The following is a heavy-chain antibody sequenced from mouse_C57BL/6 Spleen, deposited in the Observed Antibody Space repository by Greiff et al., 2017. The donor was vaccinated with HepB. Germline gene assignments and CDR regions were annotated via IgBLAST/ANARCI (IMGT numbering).Heavy chain of an antibody. D-gene: IGHD2-1*01. V-gene: IGHV3-3*01. Sequence: EVKVVESGPSLVRPSQSLSLTCTVTGFSINSDCYWIWIRQFPGNKLEYIGYTFYSGITYYNPSLESRTYITRDTSKNQFSLKLSSVTTEDTATYYCARAPYGNGYYAMDYWGQGTSVTVSS. CDR2: TFYSGIT. CDR1: GFSINSDCY. CDR3: ARAPYGNGYYAMDY. J-gene: IGHJ4*01.